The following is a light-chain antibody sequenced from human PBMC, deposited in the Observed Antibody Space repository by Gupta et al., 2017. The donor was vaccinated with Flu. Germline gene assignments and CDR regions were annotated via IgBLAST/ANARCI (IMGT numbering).Light chain of an antibody. CDR1: ESIATW. CDR3: QQYNDYTPI. J-gene: IGKJ2*01. CDR2: QAT. V-gene: IGKV1-5*03. Sequence: DIHMTQSPATLSASLGDRVTITCRASESIATWLAWYQQKPGKAPNLLISQATNLEAGVPLRFSGSGSGTEFTLTISNLQPDDFATYYCQQYNDYTPIFGRGTKLEI.